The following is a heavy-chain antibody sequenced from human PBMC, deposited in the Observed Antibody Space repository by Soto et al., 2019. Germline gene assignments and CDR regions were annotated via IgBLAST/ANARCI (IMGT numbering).Heavy chain of an antibody. V-gene: IGHV1-24*01. CDR2: FDPEDGET. J-gene: IGHJ4*02. CDR3: ATGSRYDSSGLFVY. Sequence: ASVKVSCKVSGYTLTELSMHWVRQAPGKGLEWMGGFDPEDGETIYAQKFQGRVTMTEDTSTDTAYMELSSLRSEDTDVYYCATGSRYDSSGLFVYWGQGTLVTVSS. D-gene: IGHD3-22*01. CDR1: GYTLTELS.